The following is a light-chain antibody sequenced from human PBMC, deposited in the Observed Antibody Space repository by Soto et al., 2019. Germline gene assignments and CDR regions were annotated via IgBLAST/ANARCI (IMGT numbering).Light chain of an antibody. Sequence: QSVLTQSPSASASRGASVKLTCTLSSGHSSYAIAWHQLLPEKGPRFLMKLTSDGSHSKGDGIPDRFSGSSSGAERYLTISSLQSEDEADYYCQTWGTGINWVFGGGTQLTVL. J-gene: IGLJ3*02. CDR2: LTSDGSH. CDR3: QTWGTGINWV. CDR1: SGHSSYA. V-gene: IGLV4-69*01.